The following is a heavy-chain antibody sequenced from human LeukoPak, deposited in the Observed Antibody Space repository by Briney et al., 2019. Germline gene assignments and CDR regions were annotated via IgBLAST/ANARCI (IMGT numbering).Heavy chain of an antibody. D-gene: IGHD3-3*01. J-gene: IGHJ3*02. Sequence: ASVKVSCKVSGYTLTELSMHWVRQAPGKGLEWMGGFDPEDGETIYAQKFQGRVTMTEDTSTDTAYMELSSLRSEDTAVYYCSTLDYDFWSAKRGAFDIWGQGTMVTVSS. CDR2: FDPEDGET. V-gene: IGHV1-24*01. CDR3: STLDYDFWSAKRGAFDI. CDR1: GYTLTELS.